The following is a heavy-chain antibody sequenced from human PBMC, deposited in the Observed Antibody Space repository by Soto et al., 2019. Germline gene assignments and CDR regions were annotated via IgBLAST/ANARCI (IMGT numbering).Heavy chain of an antibody. CDR1: GGSISSSSYY. CDR3: ARLGRDSSGWAEYYYYYGMDV. Sequence: XETLSVHCPFSGGSISSSSYYLGLIRQPPGKGLEWIGSIYYSGSTYYNPSLKSRVTISVDTSKNQFSLKLSPVTAADTAVYYCARLGRDSSGWAEYYYYYGMDVWGQGTTVTV. J-gene: IGHJ6*02. V-gene: IGHV4-39*01. CDR2: IYYSGST. D-gene: IGHD6-19*01.